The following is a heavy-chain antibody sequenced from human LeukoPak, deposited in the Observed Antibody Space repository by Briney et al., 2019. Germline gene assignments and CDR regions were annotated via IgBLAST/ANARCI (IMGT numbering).Heavy chain of an antibody. V-gene: IGHV1-69*06. D-gene: IGHD1-26*01. CDR3: AREGAYYYYVDV. J-gene: IGHJ6*03. CDR1: GGTFSSYA. Sequence: ASVKVSCKASGGTFSSYAISWVRQAPGQGLEWMGGIIPIFGTANYAQKFQGRVTITADKSTSTAYMELSSLRSEDTAVYYCAREGAYYYYVDVWGKGTTVTVSS. CDR2: IIPIFGTA.